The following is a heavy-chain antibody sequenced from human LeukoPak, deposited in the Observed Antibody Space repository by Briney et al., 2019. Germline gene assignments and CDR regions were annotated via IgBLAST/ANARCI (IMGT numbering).Heavy chain of an antibody. J-gene: IGHJ6*02. V-gene: IGHV4-61*02. CDR2: IYTSGST. CDR1: GGSISSGSYY. Sequence: PSETLSLTCTVSGGSISSGSYYWSWIRQPAGKGLEWIGRIYTSGSTNYNPSLKSRVTISVDTSKNQFSLKLSPVTAADTAVYYCARDRPVGATTYGMDVWGQGTTVTVSS. D-gene: IGHD1-26*01. CDR3: ARDRPVGATTYGMDV.